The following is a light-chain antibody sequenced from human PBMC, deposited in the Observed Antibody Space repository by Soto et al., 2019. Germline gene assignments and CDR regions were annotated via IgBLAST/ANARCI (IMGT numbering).Light chain of an antibody. CDR2: GAS. V-gene: IGKV3-20*01. CDR1: QSVSSSD. J-gene: IGKJ3*01. CDR3: HQYGSSPFT. Sequence: EIVLTQSPGTLSLSPGERATRSCRASQSVSSSDLAGYKQKPGQAPMLLIYGASSSATGIPDRFSGSGSGTDFTLTNRKLETEDFAVYYCHQYGSSPFTFGPGTKVDIK.